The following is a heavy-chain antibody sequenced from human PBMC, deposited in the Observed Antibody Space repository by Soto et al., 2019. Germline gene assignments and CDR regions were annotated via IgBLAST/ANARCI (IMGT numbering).Heavy chain of an antibody. Sequence: QVQLQESGPGLVKPSQTLSLTCTVSGGSISSGDYYWRWIRQPPGNGLEWIGYIYYSGSTYYNPSLRSRVTISVDMSKHQRALKLNSVTAADTAVYYCARAFDDSSGYYWGLGYWGQGTLVTVSS. V-gene: IGHV4-30-4*01. J-gene: IGHJ4*02. D-gene: IGHD3-22*01. CDR2: IYYSGST. CDR3: ARAFDDSSGYYWGLGY. CDR1: GGSISSGDYY.